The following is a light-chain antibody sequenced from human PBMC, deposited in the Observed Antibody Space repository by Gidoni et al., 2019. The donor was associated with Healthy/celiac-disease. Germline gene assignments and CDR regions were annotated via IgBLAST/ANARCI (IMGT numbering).Light chain of an antibody. CDR3: QQSYSTPRWT. V-gene: IGKV1-39*01. Sequence: DIQMTQSPSSLSASVGDRVTITCRASQSISSYLNWYQQKPGKAPKLLIYAASSLQSGVPSRFSGSGSGTDFTLTISSLQPEDFATYYCQQSYSTPRWTFGQXTNVEIK. CDR1: QSISSY. J-gene: IGKJ1*01. CDR2: AAS.